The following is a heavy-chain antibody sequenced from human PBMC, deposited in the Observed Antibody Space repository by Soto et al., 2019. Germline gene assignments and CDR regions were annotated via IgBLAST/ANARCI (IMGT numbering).Heavy chain of an antibody. D-gene: IGHD1-20*01. V-gene: IGHV3-30-3*01. CDR1: GFTFSSYA. CDR3: GGGITLPTPFDY. CDR2: ISYDGSNK. J-gene: IGHJ4*02. Sequence: GGSLRLSCAASGFTFSSYAMHWVRQAPGKGLEWVAVISYDGSNKYYADSVKGRFTISRDNSKNTLYLQMNSLRAEDTAVYYCGGGITLPTPFDYWGQGTLVTVSS.